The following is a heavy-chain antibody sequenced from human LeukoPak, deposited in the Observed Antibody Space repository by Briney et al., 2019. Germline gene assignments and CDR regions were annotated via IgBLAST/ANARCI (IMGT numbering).Heavy chain of an antibody. CDR1: GGSISSSSYY. J-gene: IGHJ3*02. V-gene: IGHV4-39*07. D-gene: IGHD5-18*01. CDR2: IYYSGST. Sequence: SETLSLTCTVSGGSISSSSYYWGWIRQPPGKGLEWIGSIYYSGSTYCNPSLKSRVTISVDTSKNQFSLKLSSVTAADTAVYYCARVRRGQLWFSAQDAFDIWGQGTMVTVSS. CDR3: ARVRRGQLWFSAQDAFDI.